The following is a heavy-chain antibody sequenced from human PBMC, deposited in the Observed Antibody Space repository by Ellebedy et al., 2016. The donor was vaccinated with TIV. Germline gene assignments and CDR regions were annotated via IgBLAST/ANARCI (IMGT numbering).Heavy chain of an antibody. CDR2: MNANDGDT. D-gene: IGHD1-20*01. Sequence: AASVKVSCKASGYTFTSYYIHWMRQAPGQGLEWMGIMNANDGDTTYAQKFQGRVTMTRDTSTPTVYMELTSLRFDDTAVYYCARAAAITKVSSPSAYWGQGTLVTVSS. V-gene: IGHV1-46*01. CDR1: GYTFTSYY. J-gene: IGHJ4*02. CDR3: ARAAAITKVSSPSAY.